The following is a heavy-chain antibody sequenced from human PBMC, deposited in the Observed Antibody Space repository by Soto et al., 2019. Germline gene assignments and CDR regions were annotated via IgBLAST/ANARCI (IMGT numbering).Heavy chain of an antibody. J-gene: IGHJ3*02. CDR3: ARGFGASDAFDI. D-gene: IGHD3-3*01. Sequence: QVQLVQSGAEVKKPGASVKVSCKASGYTFTSYGISWVRQAPGQGLEWRGWISAYKGNTNYAQQLQGRVTMSTDTSTRTAYRALRSLRSDDTAVYFCARGFGASDAFDIWGQGTMVTVSS. CDR1: GYTFTSYG. V-gene: IGHV1-18*01. CDR2: ISAYKGNT.